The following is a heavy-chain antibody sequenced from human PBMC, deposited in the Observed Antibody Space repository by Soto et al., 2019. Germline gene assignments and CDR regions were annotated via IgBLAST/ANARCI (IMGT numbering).Heavy chain of an antibody. D-gene: IGHD6-19*01. CDR2: IYHSGST. CDR1: GGSISISGYY. J-gene: IGHJ4*02. V-gene: IGHV4-39*07. CDR3: ARTSLAGTSLDD. Sequence: NPSETLSLTCTVSGGSISISGYYWGWIRQPPGKGLEWIGEIYHSGSTNYNPSLKIRVTISVDKSKNQFSLKLSSVTAADTAVYYCARTSLAGTSLDDWGQGTLVTVSS.